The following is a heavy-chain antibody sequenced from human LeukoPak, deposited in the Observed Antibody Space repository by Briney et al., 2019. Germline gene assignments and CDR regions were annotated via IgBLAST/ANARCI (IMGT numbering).Heavy chain of an antibody. V-gene: IGHV1-69*01. J-gene: IGHJ4*02. D-gene: IGHD6-19*01. Sequence: SVKVSCKASGGTFSSYAISWVRQAPGQGLEWMGGIIPIFGTANYAQKFQGRVTITADESTSTAYMELSSLRSEDTAAYYCARQKSLGVAGTALAFDYWGQGTLVTVSS. CDR1: GGTFSSYA. CDR3: ARQKSLGVAGTALAFDY. CDR2: IIPIFGTA.